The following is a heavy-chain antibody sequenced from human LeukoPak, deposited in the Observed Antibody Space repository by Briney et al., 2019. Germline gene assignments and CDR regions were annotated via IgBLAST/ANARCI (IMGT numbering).Heavy chain of an antibody. D-gene: IGHD2-2*01. CDR3: ARGWFVVVPAANQRKGRAFDI. J-gene: IGHJ3*02. Sequence: GASVKVSCEASGGTFSSYAISWVRQAPGQGLEWMGRIIPILGIANYAQKFQGRVTITRNTSISTAYMELSSLRSEDTAVYYWARGWFVVVPAANQRKGRAFDIWGQGTMVTVSS. V-gene: IGHV1-69*04. CDR1: GGTFSSYA. CDR2: IIPILGIA.